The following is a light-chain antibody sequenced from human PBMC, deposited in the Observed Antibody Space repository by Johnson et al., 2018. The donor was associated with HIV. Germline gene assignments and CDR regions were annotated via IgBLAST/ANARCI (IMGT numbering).Light chain of an antibody. CDR1: SSNIGKNY. V-gene: IGLV1-51*01. J-gene: IGLJ1*01. CDR2: DND. CDR3: GTWDSSLSAYV. Sequence: HSVLTQPPSVSAAPRQKVTISCSGSSSNIGKNYVSWYRHLPGTAPKLLIYDNDKRPSGIPDRFSASKSGTSATLGITGLQTGDEADYYCGTWDSSLSAYVFGTGTKVTVL.